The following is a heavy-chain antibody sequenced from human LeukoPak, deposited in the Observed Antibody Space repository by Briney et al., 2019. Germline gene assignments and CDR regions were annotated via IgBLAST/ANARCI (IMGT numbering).Heavy chain of an antibody. CDR2: IWYDGSNK. J-gene: IGHJ4*02. V-gene: IGHV3-33*06. CDR1: GFTFSSHG. D-gene: IGHD1-26*01. CDR3: AKDSSAYSGSYYDY. Sequence: TGGSLRLSCAASGFTFSSHGMHWVRQSPAKGLEGVAVIWYDGSNKYYADSVKGRFTISRDNSKNTLYLQMNSLRAEDTAIYYCAKDSSAYSGSYYDYWGQGTLVTVSS.